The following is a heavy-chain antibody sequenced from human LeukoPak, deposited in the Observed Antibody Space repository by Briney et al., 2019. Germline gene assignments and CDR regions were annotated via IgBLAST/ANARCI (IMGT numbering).Heavy chain of an antibody. J-gene: IGHJ5*02. CDR2: IYYSGST. D-gene: IGHD3-10*01. CDR3: ARVGGSGSYYPDWFDP. V-gene: IGHV4-61*05. CDR1: GGSISSSSYY. Sequence: SETLSLTCTVSGGSISSSSYYWGWIRQPPGKGLEWIGYIYYSGSTNYNPSLKSRVTISVDTSKNQFSLKLSSVTAADTAVYYCARVGGSGSYYPDWFDPWGQGTLVTVSS.